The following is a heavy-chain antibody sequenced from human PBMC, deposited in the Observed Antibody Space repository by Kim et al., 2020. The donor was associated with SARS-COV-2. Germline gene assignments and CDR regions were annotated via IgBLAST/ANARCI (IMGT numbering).Heavy chain of an antibody. D-gene: IGHD3-3*01. CDR2: IWYDGSNK. CDR3: ARDRYDFWSGLRWADGMEV. V-gene: IGHV3-33*01. CDR1: GFTFSSYG. J-gene: IGHJ6*02. Sequence: GGSLRLSCAASGFTFSSYGMHWVRQAPGKGLEWVAVIWYDGSNKYYADSVKGRFTISRDNSKNTLYLQMNSLRAEDTAVYYCARDRYDFWSGLRWADGMEVWGQGTTVTVSS.